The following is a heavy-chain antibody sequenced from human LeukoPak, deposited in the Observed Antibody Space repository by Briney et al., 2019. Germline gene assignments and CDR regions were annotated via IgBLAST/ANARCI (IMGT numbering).Heavy chain of an antibody. CDR3: ARDDNYGIFVNVDY. J-gene: IGHJ4*02. CDR1: GYTFTGYY. D-gene: IGHD4-11*01. CDR2: MHPNSGDT. V-gene: IGHV1-2*02. Sequence: ASVKVSCKASGYTFTGYYIRWVRQAPGQGLEWMTWMHPNSGDTNYAQKFQGRVTLTTDTSTSTAYMELSSLRSDDTAVYYCARDDNYGIFVNVDYWGQGTLVTVSS.